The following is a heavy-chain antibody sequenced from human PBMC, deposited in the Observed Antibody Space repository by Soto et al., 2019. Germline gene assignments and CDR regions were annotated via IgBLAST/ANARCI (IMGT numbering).Heavy chain of an antibody. CDR1: GYIFTDFY. V-gene: IGHV1-2*02. CDR3: ARGTTVFDY. Sequence: ASVKVSCKASGYIFTDFYMHLVRQAPGQGLEWMGWIIPKSGGTEYAQKFQGRVTMTRDTSISTAYMELTRLTSDDTAVYYCARGTTVFDYWGQGNMVTVSS. D-gene: IGHD4-17*01. CDR2: IIPKSGGT. J-gene: IGHJ4*02.